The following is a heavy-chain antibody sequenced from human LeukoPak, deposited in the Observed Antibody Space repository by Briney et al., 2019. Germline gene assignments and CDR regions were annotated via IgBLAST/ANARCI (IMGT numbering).Heavy chain of an antibody. Sequence: GGSLRLSCAASGFTVSSNYMSWVRQAPGKGLEWVSVIYNDGGTNYADPVKGRFIISRDNSKNTLYFQMNSLRAEDTAMYYCTTRSSSGWYSFWGQGALVTVSS. CDR3: TTRSSSGWYSF. D-gene: IGHD6-19*01. CDR2: IYNDGGT. J-gene: IGHJ4*02. V-gene: IGHV3-53*01. CDR1: GFTVSSNY.